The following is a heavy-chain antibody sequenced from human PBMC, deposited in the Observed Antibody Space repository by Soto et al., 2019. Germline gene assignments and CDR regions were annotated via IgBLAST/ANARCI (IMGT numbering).Heavy chain of an antibody. J-gene: IGHJ4*02. CDR2: ISGSGGST. CDR3: AKDRGAAAGRGYFDY. D-gene: IGHD6-13*01. Sequence: GGSLRLSCAASGFTFSSYAMSWVRQAPGKGLEWVSAISGSGGSTYYADSVKGRCTISRDNSKNTLYLQMNSLRAEDTAVYYCAKDRGAAAGRGYFDYWGQGTLVTVSS. CDR1: GFTFSSYA. V-gene: IGHV3-23*01.